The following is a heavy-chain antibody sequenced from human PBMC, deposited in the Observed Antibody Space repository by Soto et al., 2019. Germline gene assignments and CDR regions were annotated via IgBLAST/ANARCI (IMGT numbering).Heavy chain of an antibody. CDR1: GFTFSSYG. Sequence: PGGSLRLCCAASGFTFSSYGMHWVRQAPCKGLEWVAVISYDGSNKYYADSVKGRFTISRDNSKNTLYLQMNSLRAEDTAVYYCAKEMYYYDSSGYIFDYWGQGTLVTVSS. J-gene: IGHJ4*02. V-gene: IGHV3-30*18. CDR3: AKEMYYYDSSGYIFDY. D-gene: IGHD3-22*01. CDR2: ISYDGSNK.